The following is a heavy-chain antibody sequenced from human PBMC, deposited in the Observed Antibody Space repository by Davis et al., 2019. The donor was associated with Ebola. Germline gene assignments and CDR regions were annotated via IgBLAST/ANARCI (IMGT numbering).Heavy chain of an antibody. CDR3: ARHPIPYYFDY. V-gene: IGHV4-34*01. J-gene: IGHJ4*02. CDR2: INHSGST. CDR1: GGSFSGYY. Sequence: MPSETLSLTCAVYGGSFSGYYWSWIRQPPGKGLEWIGEINHSGSTNYNPSLKSRVTISVDTSKNQFSLKLSSVTAADTAVYYCARHPIPYYFDYWGQGTLVTVSS.